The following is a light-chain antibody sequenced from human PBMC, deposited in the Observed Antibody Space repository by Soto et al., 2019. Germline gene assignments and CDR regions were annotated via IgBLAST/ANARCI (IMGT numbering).Light chain of an antibody. Sequence: EIVLTQSPGTLSLSPGERATLSCSASQSVTSSYLAWYQQKPGQAPRLLIYGASSRATGIRDRFSGSGSGTDFTLTISRLELEDFAVYYCQQYDSSPRTFGQGTKVEIK. CDR3: QQYDSSPRT. V-gene: IGKV3-20*01. CDR1: QSVTSSY. J-gene: IGKJ1*01. CDR2: GAS.